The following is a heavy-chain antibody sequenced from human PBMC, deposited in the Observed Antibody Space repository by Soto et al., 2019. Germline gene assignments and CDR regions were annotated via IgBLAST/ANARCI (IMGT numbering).Heavy chain of an antibody. J-gene: IGHJ4*02. Sequence: ASVKVSCKASGYTFTNYGTHWVRQAPGQRLEWMGWINAGNGNTKYSQKFQGRVTITRDTSASTAYMELSSLRSEDTAVYYCARVSGYYLPDYWGQGTLVTVSS. CDR3: ARVSGYYLPDY. D-gene: IGHD5-12*01. CDR2: INAGNGNT. V-gene: IGHV1-3*01. CDR1: GYTFTNYG.